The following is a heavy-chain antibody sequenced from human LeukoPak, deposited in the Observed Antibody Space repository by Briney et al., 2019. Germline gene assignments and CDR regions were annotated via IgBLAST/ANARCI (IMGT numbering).Heavy chain of an antibody. CDR2: INHSGST. D-gene: IGHD1-1*01. V-gene: IGHV4-34*01. Sequence: PSETLSLTCAVYGGSFSGYYWSWIRQPPGKGLEWIGEINHSGSTNYNPSLKSRVTISVDTSKNQFSLKLSSVTAADTAVYYCARFTTSTYYYYYGMDVWGQGTTVTVSS. CDR3: ARFTTSTYYYYYGMDV. J-gene: IGHJ6*02. CDR1: GGSFSGYY.